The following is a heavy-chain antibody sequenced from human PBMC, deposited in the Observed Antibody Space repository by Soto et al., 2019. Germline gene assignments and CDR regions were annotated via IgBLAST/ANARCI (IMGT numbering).Heavy chain of an antibody. D-gene: IGHD4-17*01. J-gene: IGHJ4*02. CDR3: TTDPGDYEDF. CDR1: GITFTNAW. V-gene: IGHV3-15*01. CDR2: IKNKADGGTA. Sequence: EVQLVESGGDFVKPGGCLRLSCAASGITFTNAWMSWVRQAPGKGLEWVGRIKNKADGGTADYAAPVRGRFTISRDDSKNTLLLQMNSLEIEDTAVYYCTTDPGDYEDFWGRGALVTVSS.